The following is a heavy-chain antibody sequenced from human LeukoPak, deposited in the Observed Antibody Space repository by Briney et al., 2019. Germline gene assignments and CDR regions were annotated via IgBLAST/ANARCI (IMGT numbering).Heavy chain of an antibody. V-gene: IGHV3-30*02. CDR1: GFTFSDYG. CDR2: IRYDGSFK. Sequence: GGSLRLSCAASGFTFSDYGLHWVRQAPGKGLEWVAFIRYDGSFKYYADSAKGRFTISRDNSKDTLFLQMNSLRAEDTALYYCAKLPRSSGLPSSWGQGTLVTVSS. CDR3: AKLPRSSGLPSS. J-gene: IGHJ5*02. D-gene: IGHD3-22*01.